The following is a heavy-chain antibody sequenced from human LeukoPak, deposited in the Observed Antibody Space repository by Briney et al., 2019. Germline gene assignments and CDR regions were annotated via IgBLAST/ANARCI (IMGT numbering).Heavy chain of an antibody. J-gene: IGHJ5*02. CDR3: ARGGRYCSSTSCPYSTFDP. D-gene: IGHD2-2*01. V-gene: IGHV1-69*06. CDR2: IIPIFGTA. CDR1: GGTFSIYA. Sequence: GASVTLSFTASGGTFSIYAISWVRQAPGQGLEWMGRIIPIFGTANYAQKFQGRVTITADKSTSTAYMELSSLRSEDTAVYYCARGGRYCSSTSCPYSTFDPWGQGTLVTVSS.